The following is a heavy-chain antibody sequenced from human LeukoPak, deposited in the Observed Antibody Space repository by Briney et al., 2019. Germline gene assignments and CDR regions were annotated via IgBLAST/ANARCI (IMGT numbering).Heavy chain of an antibody. D-gene: IGHD3-22*01. CDR1: GFTFSSYS. J-gene: IGHJ4*02. V-gene: IGHV3-21*01. CDR3: ARGSMITNY. CDR2: ISSSSSYI. Sequence: AGYLRLYCAASGFTFSSYSMNWLRPAPGKGLEWVSSISSSSSYIYHEDSVKVRFTISRDNAKNSLDLQMNSLRAEDTAVYYCARGSMITNYWGQGTLVTVSS.